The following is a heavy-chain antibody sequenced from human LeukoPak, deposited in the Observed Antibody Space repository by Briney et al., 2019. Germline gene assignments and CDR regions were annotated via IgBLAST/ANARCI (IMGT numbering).Heavy chain of an antibody. Sequence: ASVKVSCKASGYTFTSYGISWVRQAPGQGLEWMGWISAYNGNTNYAQKFQGRVTMTTDTSTSTAYMELRSLRSDDTAVFYCARDWDRTMVRGAGDYWGQGTLVTVSS. CDR1: GYTFTSYG. CDR2: ISAYNGNT. J-gene: IGHJ4*02. CDR3: ARDWDRTMVRGAGDY. V-gene: IGHV1-18*01. D-gene: IGHD3-10*01.